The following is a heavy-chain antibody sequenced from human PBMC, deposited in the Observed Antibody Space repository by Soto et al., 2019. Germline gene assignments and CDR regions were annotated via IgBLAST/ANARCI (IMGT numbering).Heavy chain of an antibody. Sequence: QVQLVESGGGVVQPGRSLRLSCAASGFTFSSYGMHWVRQAPGKGLEWVAVISYDGSNKYYADSVKGRFTISRDSSKNTLYLQMNSLRAEDTGAYYCAKDGWLVPDYWGQGTLVTVSS. D-gene: IGHD6-19*01. V-gene: IGHV3-30*18. CDR2: ISYDGSNK. J-gene: IGHJ4*02. CDR3: AKDGWLVPDY. CDR1: GFTFSSYG.